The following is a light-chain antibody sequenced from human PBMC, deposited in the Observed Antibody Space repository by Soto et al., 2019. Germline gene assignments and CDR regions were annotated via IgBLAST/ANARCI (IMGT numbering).Light chain of an antibody. Sequence: EIVLTQSPCTLSLSPGETATLSFRASQSVSSHLAWYQQKPGQAPRLLIYDASKRPTGIPARFSGSGSGTDFTLTISSLEPEDSAVYYCQQRSDRLPITFGQGTRLEIK. J-gene: IGKJ5*01. CDR3: QQRSDRLPIT. CDR1: QSVSSH. V-gene: IGKV3-11*01. CDR2: DAS.